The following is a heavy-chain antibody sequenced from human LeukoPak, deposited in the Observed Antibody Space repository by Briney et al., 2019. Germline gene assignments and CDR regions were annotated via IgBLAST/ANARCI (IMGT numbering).Heavy chain of an antibody. CDR1: GGSFSGYY. V-gene: IGHV4-59*01. D-gene: IGHD2-15*01. CDR3: ARVPLGYCSGGSCYYYYYMDV. J-gene: IGHJ6*03. CDR2: IYYSGST. Sequence: SSETLSLTCAVYGGSFSGYYWSWIRQPPGKGLEWIGYIYYSGSTNYNPSLKSRVTISVDTSKNQFSLKLSSVTAADTAVYYCARVPLGYCSGGSCYYYYYMDVWGKGTTVTISS.